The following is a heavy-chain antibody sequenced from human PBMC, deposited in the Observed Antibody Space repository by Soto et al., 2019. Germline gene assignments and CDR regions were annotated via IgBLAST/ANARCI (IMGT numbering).Heavy chain of an antibody. CDR3: VIDHRYDFDY. V-gene: IGHV3-48*01. D-gene: IGHD5-12*01. CDR2: IRSSDGAK. J-gene: IGHJ4*02. Sequence: EVQLVESGGDLIQPGGSLRLSCVASGFSITAFSVNWIRQAPGKGLEWISYIRSSDGAKSSADSVNGRFTITTDSAKKTLYLQINSLSAEDTAVYYCVIDHRYDFDYWGQGTLVTVSS. CDR1: GFSITAFS.